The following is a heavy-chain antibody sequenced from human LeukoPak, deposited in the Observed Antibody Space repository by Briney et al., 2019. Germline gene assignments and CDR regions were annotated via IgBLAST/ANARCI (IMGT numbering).Heavy chain of an antibody. CDR1: GGSFSGYY. Sequence: SSETLSLTCAVYGGSFSGYYWSWIRQPPGKGLEWIGEINHSGSTNYNPSLKSRVTISVDTSKNQFSLKLSSVTAADTAVYYCARGMLGYCSSTSCFGKQYNWFDPWGQGTLVTSPQ. V-gene: IGHV4-34*01. CDR2: INHSGST. D-gene: IGHD2-2*01. CDR3: ARGMLGYCSSTSCFGKQYNWFDP. J-gene: IGHJ5*02.